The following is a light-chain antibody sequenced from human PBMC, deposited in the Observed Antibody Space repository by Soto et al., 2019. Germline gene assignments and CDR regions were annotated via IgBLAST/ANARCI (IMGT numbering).Light chain of an antibody. Sequence: EIVFTQSPATLSLSPGERATLSCRASQSVSGRYLAWYQQKPGKAPRLVIYGASIRATGIPDRLSGSGSGTDFTLTIRRLEPEDFAVYYCHQFSLPRTFGQGTKVDIK. CDR3: HQFSLPRT. V-gene: IGKV3-20*01. J-gene: IGKJ1*01. CDR1: QSVSGRY. CDR2: GAS.